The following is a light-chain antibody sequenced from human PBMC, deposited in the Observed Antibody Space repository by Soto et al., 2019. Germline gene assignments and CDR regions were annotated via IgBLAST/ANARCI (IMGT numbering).Light chain of an antibody. Sequence: ENVLLQSVATLSLYKGERATLSCRASQSVGSYLAWYQHKPGQAPRLLISDASNRATGIPARFSGSGSETDFTLTISSLEPEDSAVYYCQQRSNWPSLTFGGVTNVDI. J-gene: IGKJ4*01. CDR3: QQRSNWPSLT. CDR1: QSVGSY. CDR2: DAS. V-gene: IGKV3-11*01.